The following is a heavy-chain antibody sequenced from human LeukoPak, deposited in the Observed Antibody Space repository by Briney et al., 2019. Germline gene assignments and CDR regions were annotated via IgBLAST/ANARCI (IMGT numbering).Heavy chain of an antibody. CDR2: IYYSGST. CDR3: ARDSGYSYGYEDYFGY. D-gene: IGHD5-18*01. V-gene: IGHV4-59*01. Sequence: PSETLSLTCTVSGGSISSYYWSWIRQPPGKGLEWIGYIYYSGSTNYNPSLKSRVTISVDTSKNQFSLKLSSVTAADTAVYYCARDSGYSYGYEDYFGYWGQGTLVTVSS. J-gene: IGHJ4*02. CDR1: GGSISSYY.